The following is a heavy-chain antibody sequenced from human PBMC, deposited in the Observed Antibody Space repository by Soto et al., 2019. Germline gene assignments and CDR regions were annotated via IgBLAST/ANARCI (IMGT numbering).Heavy chain of an antibody. J-gene: IGHJ4*02. V-gene: IGHV3-21*01. Sequence: EVQLVESGGGLVKPGGSLRLSCTASGFIFSTYGMTWVRQAPGKGLEWVSSIYSSGTFIYYADSVKGRFTISRGDAKNSLLLQMNSLRAEDTAVYYCGRAIGRGIIRDWGQGTLVTVSS. CDR1: GFIFSTYG. D-gene: IGHD3-10*01. CDR2: IYSSGTFI. CDR3: GRAIGRGIIRD.